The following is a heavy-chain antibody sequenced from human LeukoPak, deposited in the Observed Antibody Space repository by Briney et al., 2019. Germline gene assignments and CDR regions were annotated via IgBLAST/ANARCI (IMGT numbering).Heavy chain of an antibody. J-gene: IGHJ4*02. D-gene: IGHD5-12*01. V-gene: IGHV5-10-1*01. CDR3: ARVVATMGKDY. Sequence: ESLKISCQGYGYSFTSYWSSWVRQMHGKELEWMGRIDPSDSYTNYSPSFQGHVTISADKSISTAYLQWSSLKASDTAMYYCARVVATMGKDYWGQGTLVTVSS. CDR2: IDPSDSYT. CDR1: GYSFTSYW.